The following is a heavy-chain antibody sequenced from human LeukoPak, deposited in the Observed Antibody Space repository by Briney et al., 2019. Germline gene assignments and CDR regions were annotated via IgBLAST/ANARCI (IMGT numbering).Heavy chain of an antibody. Sequence: SETLSLTCTVSGVSISSYYWTWIRQPPGKRLEWIGYIYSSGSTNYSPSLKSRVTISIDTSKNQFSLRLSSVTAADTAVYFCARDRGGDYDSSGFQYHFDYWGQGALVTVSS. CDR3: ARDRGGDYDSSGFQYHFDY. D-gene: IGHD3-22*01. CDR1: GVSISSYY. V-gene: IGHV4-59*01. CDR2: IYSSGST. J-gene: IGHJ4*02.